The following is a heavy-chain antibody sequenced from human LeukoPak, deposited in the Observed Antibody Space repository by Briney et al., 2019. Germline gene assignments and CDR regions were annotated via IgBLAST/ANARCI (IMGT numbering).Heavy chain of an antibody. Sequence: AGGSLRLSCAASGFTVSSNYMSWVRQAPGKGLEWVSVIYSGGSTYYADSVKGRFTISRDNSKNTLYLQMNSLRAEDTAVYYCARAAEQWLLTFDYWGQGTLATVSS. V-gene: IGHV3-53*01. D-gene: IGHD6-19*01. J-gene: IGHJ4*02. CDR1: GFTVSSNY. CDR3: ARAAEQWLLTFDY. CDR2: IYSGGST.